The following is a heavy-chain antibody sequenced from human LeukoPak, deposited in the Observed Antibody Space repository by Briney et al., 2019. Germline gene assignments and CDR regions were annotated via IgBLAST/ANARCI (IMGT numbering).Heavy chain of an antibody. CDR1: GGAISSSSYY. CDR2: IYYSGTT. J-gene: IGHJ3*02. V-gene: IGHV4-39*07. D-gene: IGHD3-22*01. Sequence: SETLSLTCTVSGGAISSSSYYWGWIRQPPGKGLEWIGSIYYSGTTYYNPSLKSRVTISVDTSKNQFSLKLSSVTAADTAVYYCARLGGDSIRFLWRAFDIWGQGTMVTVSS. CDR3: ARLGGDSIRFLWRAFDI.